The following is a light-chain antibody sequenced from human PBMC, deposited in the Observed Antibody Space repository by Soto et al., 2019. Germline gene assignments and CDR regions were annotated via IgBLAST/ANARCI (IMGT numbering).Light chain of an antibody. CDR2: KAS. V-gene: IGKV1-5*03. CDR3: QQYNSYET. J-gene: IGKJ1*01. CDR1: QSISSW. Sequence: DIPMTQSRSTQPEYAVARCTITCRASQSISSWLAWYQQKPGKAPKLLIYKASSLESGVPSRFSGSGSGTEFSLTISSLQPDDFATYYCQQYNSYETFGQGTKVDIK.